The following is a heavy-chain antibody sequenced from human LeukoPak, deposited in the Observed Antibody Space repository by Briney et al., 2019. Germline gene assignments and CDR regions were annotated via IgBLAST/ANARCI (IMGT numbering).Heavy chain of an antibody. CDR2: ISAYNGNT. V-gene: IGHV1-18*01. D-gene: IGHD2/OR15-2a*01. Sequence: RASVKVSCKASGYTFTSYGISWVRQAPGQGLEWMGWISAYNGNTNYAQKLQGRVTMTTDTSTSTAYMELRSLRSDDTAVYYCARACFVVLGEKRYYYYCMDVWGKGTTVTVSS. CDR3: ARACFVVLGEKRYYYYCMDV. CDR1: GYTFTSYG. J-gene: IGHJ6*03.